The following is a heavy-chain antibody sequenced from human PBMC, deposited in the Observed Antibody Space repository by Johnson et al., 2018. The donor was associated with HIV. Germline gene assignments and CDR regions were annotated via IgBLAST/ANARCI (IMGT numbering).Heavy chain of an antibody. CDR2: TYYEGINK. D-gene: IGHD2-8*01. CDR1: GFTFSSYG. Sequence: QEQLVESGGGVVQPGRSLKLSCAASGFTFSSYGMHWVRQAPGKGLEWMALTYYEGINKYYADSVKGRFTIFRDNSENTLYLQMNSLRAEDTAVYYCASWGILYDAFDIWGQGTMVTVSS. CDR3: ASWGILYDAFDI. V-gene: IGHV3-33*01. J-gene: IGHJ3*02.